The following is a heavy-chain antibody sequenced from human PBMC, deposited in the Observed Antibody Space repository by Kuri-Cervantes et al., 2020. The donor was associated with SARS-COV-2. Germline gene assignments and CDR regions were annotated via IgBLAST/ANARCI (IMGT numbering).Heavy chain of an antibody. CDR3: ARSQGYCTANSCSWNWFDP. CDR2: FIPMSGTS. V-gene: IGHV1-69*13. D-gene: IGHD2-8*02. J-gene: IGHJ5*02. Sequence: SVKVSCKASGGNFSGEVVSWVRQAPGQGLEWMGGFIPMSGTSNYAQKFQGRLTISADEYTNTAYMELSGLTSEDTAVYFCARSQGYCTANSCSWNWFDPWGQGTQVTVSS. CDR1: GGNFSGEV.